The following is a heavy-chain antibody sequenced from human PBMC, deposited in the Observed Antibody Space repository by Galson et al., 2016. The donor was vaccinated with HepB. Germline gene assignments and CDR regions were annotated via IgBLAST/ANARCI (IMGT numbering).Heavy chain of an antibody. V-gene: IGHV4-59*01. D-gene: IGHD2-2*01. CDR3: ARLYCSSTSCCGYCGMDV. Sequence: SETLSLTCTVSDGSINSYYWSWIRQPPGKGLEWIGYIYYNGSTNYNPSLKSRVTISVDRSKNQFSLKLSSVTAADTALYYCARLYCSSTSCCGYCGMDVWGQGTTVTVSS. CDR2: IYYNGST. CDR1: DGSINSYY. J-gene: IGHJ6*02.